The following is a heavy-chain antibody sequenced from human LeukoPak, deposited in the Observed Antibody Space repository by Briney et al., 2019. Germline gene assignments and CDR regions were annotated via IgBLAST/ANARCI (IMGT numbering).Heavy chain of an antibody. J-gene: IGHJ4*02. Sequence: ASVKVSCTGSGYTLTELSMHWVRQAPGKGLEWMGGFDPEDGETIYAQKFQGRVTMTEDTSTDTAYMELSSLRSEDTAVYYCATDGVAAAGTLGFDYWGQGTLVTVSS. V-gene: IGHV1-24*01. D-gene: IGHD6-13*01. CDR3: ATDGVAAAGTLGFDY. CDR2: FDPEDGET. CDR1: GYTLTELS.